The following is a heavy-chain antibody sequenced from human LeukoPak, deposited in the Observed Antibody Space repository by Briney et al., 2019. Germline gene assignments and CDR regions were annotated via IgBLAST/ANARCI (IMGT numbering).Heavy chain of an antibody. D-gene: IGHD3-16*01. V-gene: IGHV3-48*02. CDR3: ARGETARVDY. Sequence: GPTLGLSPADSRFTINTHNMELVSQNPRNWLEWLSYISSGSSTIYYAGAVEGRLTISRDNAKNSLYLQMNSLRDEDTAVYYCARGETARVDYWGQGILVTVSS. CDR1: RFTINTHN. CDR2: ISSGSSTI. J-gene: IGHJ4*02.